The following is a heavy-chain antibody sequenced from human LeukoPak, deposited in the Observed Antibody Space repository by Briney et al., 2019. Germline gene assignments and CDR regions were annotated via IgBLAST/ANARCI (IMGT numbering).Heavy chain of an antibody. Sequence: GGSLRLSCVVSGFTFSNYRMSWVRQAPGKGLEWVSYISSSSSTIYYADSVKGRFTISRDNAKNSLYLQMNSLRAEDTAVYYCARDGDDAFDIWGQGTMVTVSS. CDR2: ISSSSSTI. D-gene: IGHD7-27*01. CDR3: ARDGDDAFDI. J-gene: IGHJ3*02. V-gene: IGHV3-48*01. CDR1: GFTFSNYR.